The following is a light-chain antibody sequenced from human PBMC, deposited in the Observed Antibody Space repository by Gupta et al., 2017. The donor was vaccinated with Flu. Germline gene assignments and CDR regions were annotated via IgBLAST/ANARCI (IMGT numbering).Light chain of an antibody. CDR3: SSYTSNSNYV. Sequence: SALPQPASVSGSPGQSITTSCPGTSRDVGGYNYVSWYQQHPGQAPKLMISEVSNRPSGVSSRFSGSKSGNTASLTISGLQAEDEADYYCSSYTSNSNYVFGTGTKVAVL. CDR1: SRDVGGYNY. J-gene: IGLJ1*01. CDR2: EVS. V-gene: IGLV2-14*01.